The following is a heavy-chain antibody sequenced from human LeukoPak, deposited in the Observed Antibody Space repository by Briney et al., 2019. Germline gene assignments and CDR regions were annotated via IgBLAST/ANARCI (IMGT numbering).Heavy chain of an antibody. V-gene: IGHV3-21*01. CDR2: ISSSSSYI. J-gene: IGHJ5*02. CDR3: ARDLALNWFDP. CDR1: GFTFSSYS. Sequence: GGSLRLSCAASGFTFSSYSMNWVRQAPGKGLEWVSSISSSSSYIYYADLVKGRFTISRDNAKNSLYLQMNSLRAEDTAVYYCARDLALNWFDPWGQGTLVTVSS.